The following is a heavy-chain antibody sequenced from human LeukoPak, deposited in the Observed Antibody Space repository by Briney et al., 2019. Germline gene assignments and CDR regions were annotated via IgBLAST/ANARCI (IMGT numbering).Heavy chain of an antibody. CDR3: AKDTSGGDAFDI. V-gene: IGHV4-39*07. J-gene: IGHJ3*02. D-gene: IGHD5-12*01. Sequence: SETLSLTCTVSSGSISSSSYYWAWLRQPPGKGLEWIGSIYYRGHTYYNPSLKSRLTISVDTSKNQFSLNLNSVTAADTAVYYCAKDTSGGDAFDIWGQGTMVTVSS. CDR1: SGSISSSSYY. CDR2: IYYRGHT.